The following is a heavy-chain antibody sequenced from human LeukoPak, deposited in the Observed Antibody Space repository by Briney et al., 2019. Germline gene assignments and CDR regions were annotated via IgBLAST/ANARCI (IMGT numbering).Heavy chain of an antibody. V-gene: IGHV4-39*01. CDR2: IYYSGST. J-gene: IGHJ3*02. Sequence: GSLRLSCAASGFTFSSYAMSWVRQAPGKGLEWIGSIYYSGSTYYNPSLKSRVTISVDTSKNQFSLKLSSVTAADTAVYYCARQPDYYDSSGYYWGSVRDAFDIWGQGTMVTVSS. D-gene: IGHD3-22*01. CDR3: ARQPDYYDSSGYYWGSVRDAFDI. CDR1: GFTFSSYA.